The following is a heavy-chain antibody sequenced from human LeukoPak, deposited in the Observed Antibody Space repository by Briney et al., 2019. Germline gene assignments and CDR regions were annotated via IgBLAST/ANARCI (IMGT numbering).Heavy chain of an antibody. D-gene: IGHD3-10*01. CDR2: ISGSSSII. CDR1: GFTFSSYT. CDR3: AKGRYYGSGSCSDY. V-gene: IGHV3-48*01. J-gene: IGHJ4*02. Sequence: GGSLRLSCAASGFTFSSYTMNWVRQAPGKGLEWVSYISGSSSIIYYADSVKGRFTVSRDNSKNTLYLQMNSLRAEDTAVYYCAKGRYYGSGSCSDYWGQGTLVTVSS.